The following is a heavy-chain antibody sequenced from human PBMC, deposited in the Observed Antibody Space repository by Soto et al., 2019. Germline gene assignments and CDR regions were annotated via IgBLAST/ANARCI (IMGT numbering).Heavy chain of an antibody. D-gene: IGHD2-21*01. Sequence: ASVKVSCXASGYTFTDKYIHWVRQAPGQVLEWMGWVNPNSGVTTYPQSFQGRVTITREKSISTAYMEVSGLRSDDTAVYYCARDFGSTLGDFTSWGQGTLVTVSS. J-gene: IGHJ5*02. CDR2: VNPNSGVT. CDR3: ARDFGSTLGDFTS. V-gene: IGHV1-2*02. CDR1: GYTFTDKY.